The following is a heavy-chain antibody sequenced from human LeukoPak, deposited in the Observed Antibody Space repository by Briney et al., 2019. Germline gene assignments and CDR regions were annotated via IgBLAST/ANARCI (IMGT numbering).Heavy chain of an antibody. J-gene: IGHJ4*02. V-gene: IGHV3-21*04. CDR1: GFTFSSYS. Sequence: GGSLRLSCAASGFTFSSYSMTWVRQAPGKGLEWVSSISSSSSYIYYADSVKGRFTISRDNSKNTLYLQMNSLRAEDTAVYYCAKESTFVVVPAAIPDYWGQGTLVTVSS. CDR3: AKESTFVVVPAAIPDY. D-gene: IGHD2-2*02. CDR2: ISSSSSYI.